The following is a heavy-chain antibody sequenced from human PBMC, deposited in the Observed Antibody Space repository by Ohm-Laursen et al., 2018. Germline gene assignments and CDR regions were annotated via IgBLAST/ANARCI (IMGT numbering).Heavy chain of an antibody. CDR3: AIWAPYYFDY. D-gene: IGHD7-27*01. CDR1: GGSLRSYY. J-gene: IGHJ4*02. CDR2: IYYSGST. Sequence: SDTLSLTCTVSGGSLRSYYWSWIRQPPGKGLEWIGYIYYSGSTNYNPSLKSRVTISVDTSKNQFSLKLSSVTAADTAVYYCAIWAPYYFDYWGQGTLVTVSS. V-gene: IGHV4-59*07.